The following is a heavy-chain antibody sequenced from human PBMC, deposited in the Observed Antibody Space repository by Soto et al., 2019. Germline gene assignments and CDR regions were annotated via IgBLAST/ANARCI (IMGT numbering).Heavy chain of an antibody. V-gene: IGHV1-8*01. CDR2: MNPNSANT. D-gene: IGHD4-17*01. CDR3: ARSTRGGNGANYYYYMDV. Sequence: QVQLVQSGAEVKKPGASVKVSCKASGYTFTSHDINWVRQATGQGREWMGWMNPNSANTGYAQKFQGRVPMTRNTSISTAYMELSSLRSEDTAVYYCARSTRGGNGANYYYYMDVWGKGTTVTVSS. CDR1: GYTFTSHD. J-gene: IGHJ6*03.